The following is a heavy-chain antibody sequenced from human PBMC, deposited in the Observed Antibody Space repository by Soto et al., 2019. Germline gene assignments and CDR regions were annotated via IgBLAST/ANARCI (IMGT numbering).Heavy chain of an antibody. CDR2: ISSRSDI. CDR1: GFTFSNYS. D-gene: IGHD2-2*02. J-gene: IGHJ6*02. CDR3: AREYTAWPLAYGLDV. Sequence: PGGSLSLSCVGSGFTFSNYSINWVRQAPGKGLEWVSSISSRSDIYYADSVKGRFSISRDNAKNSVSLQMNSLRAEDTAVYYCAREYTAWPLAYGLDVWGQGTTVTVSS. V-gene: IGHV3-21*01.